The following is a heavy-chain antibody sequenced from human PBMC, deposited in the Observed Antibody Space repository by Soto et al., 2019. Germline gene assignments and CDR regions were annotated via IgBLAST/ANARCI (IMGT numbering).Heavy chain of an antibody. D-gene: IGHD2-2*01. CDR2: ISGSGGTT. Sequence: EVQLLESGGGLVQPGGSLRLSCAASGFTFRNYAMSWARQAPGKGLEWVSAISGSGGTTHYADSVKGRVTISRDNSKNTLYLQMNSLRVEDTAVYYCAKDRSSTSCYAFDYWVQGSLVTVSS. CDR3: AKDRSSTSCYAFDY. J-gene: IGHJ4*02. V-gene: IGHV3-23*01. CDR1: GFTFRNYA.